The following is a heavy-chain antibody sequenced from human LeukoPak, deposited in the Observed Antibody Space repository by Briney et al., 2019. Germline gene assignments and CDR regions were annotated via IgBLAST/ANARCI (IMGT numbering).Heavy chain of an antibody. D-gene: IGHD3-22*01. V-gene: IGHV4-59*01. Sequence: PSETLSLTCTVSGGSISSYYWSWIRQPPGKGLEWIGYIYYSGSTNYNPSLKSRVTISVDTSKNQFSLKLSSVTAADTAVYYCARSPPTDYYYDSSGELDYWGQGTLVTVSS. CDR2: IYYSGST. CDR3: ARSPPTDYYYDSSGELDY. CDR1: GGSISSYY. J-gene: IGHJ4*02.